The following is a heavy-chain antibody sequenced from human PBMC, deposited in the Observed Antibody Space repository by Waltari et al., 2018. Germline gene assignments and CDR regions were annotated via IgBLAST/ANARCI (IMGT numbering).Heavy chain of an antibody. V-gene: IGHV4-59*01. Sequence: QVQLQESGPGLMKPSETLSLTCTVSGGSISPYFWSWIRQPPGKRLELIGYIYYSGRTFYNPALTSRATISVDTSRTQLFLRLTSVTAVDTALYYCARGGGVGDAFEIWGQGTMVTVPS. D-gene: IGHD2-8*02. CDR3: ARGGGVGDAFEI. CDR1: GGSISPYF. CDR2: IYYSGRT. J-gene: IGHJ3*02.